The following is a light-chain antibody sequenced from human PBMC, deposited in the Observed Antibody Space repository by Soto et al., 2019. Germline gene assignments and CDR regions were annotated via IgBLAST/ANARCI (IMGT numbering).Light chain of an antibody. CDR1: SSDVGVYNY. Sequence: QSALTQPASVSGSPGQSITISCTGTSSDVGVYNYVSWYQQHPGKAPKLMIYDVSNRPSGVSNRFSGSKSGNTASLTISGLQAEYEADYYCSSYTSSGTLVVFGGGTKLTVL. J-gene: IGLJ2*01. CDR3: SSYTSSGTLVV. V-gene: IGLV2-14*01. CDR2: DVS.